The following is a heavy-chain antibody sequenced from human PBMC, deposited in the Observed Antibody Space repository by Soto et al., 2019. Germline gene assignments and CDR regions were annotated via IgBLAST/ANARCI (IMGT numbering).Heavy chain of an antibody. CDR3: ATAYVYDFENSNYYRDAFDI. CDR1: GYSFTSYW. J-gene: IGHJ3*02. CDR2: IYPGDSDT. Sequence: PGESLKISCKGSGYSFTSYWIAWVRQMPGKGLESMGIIYPGDSDTRYSPSFQGHVTISADKSTSTAFLQWSSLKASDTAMYYCATAYVYDFENSNYYRDAFDIWGQGTLVTVSS. V-gene: IGHV5-51*01. D-gene: IGHD3-22*01.